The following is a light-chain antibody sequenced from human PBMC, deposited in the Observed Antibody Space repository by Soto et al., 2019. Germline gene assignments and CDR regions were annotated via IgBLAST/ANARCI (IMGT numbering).Light chain of an antibody. CDR1: QSVLYSSNNKNY. CDR2: GAS. J-gene: IGKJ2*01. V-gene: IGKV4-1*01. CDR3: QQYYRTPNT. Sequence: DIVMTQSPDSLAVSLGERATINCKSSQSVLYSSNNKNYLAWYQQKPGQPPKLLISGASTRESGVPDRFSGSGSGTDFTLTITSLQAEDVAVYYCQQYYRTPNTFGQGTKLEIK.